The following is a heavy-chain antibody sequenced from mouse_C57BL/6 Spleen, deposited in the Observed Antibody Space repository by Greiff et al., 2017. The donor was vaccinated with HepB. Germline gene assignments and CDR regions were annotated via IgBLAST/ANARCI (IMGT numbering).Heavy chain of an antibody. J-gene: IGHJ2*01. D-gene: IGHD1-1*01. CDR2: INPSNGGT. V-gene: IGHV1-53*01. Sequence: QVQLKQPGPELVKPGASVKLSCKASGYTFTSYWMHWVKQRPGQGLEWIGNINPSNGGTNYNEKFKSKATLTVDKSSSTAYMQLSSLTSEDSAVYYCVYYYGSSSYYFDYWGQGTTLTVSS. CDR1: GYTFTSYW. CDR3: VYYYGSSSYYFDY.